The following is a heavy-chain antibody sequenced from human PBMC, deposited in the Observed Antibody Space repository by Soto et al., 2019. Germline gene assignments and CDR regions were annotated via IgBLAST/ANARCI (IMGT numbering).Heavy chain of an antibody. CDR1: GYSFTSYW. Sequence: EVQLVESGAEVKKPGESLKISCEGSGYSFTSYWIGWVRQMPGKGLEWMGIIYPGDSDTRYSPSFQGQVTISADKSISTAYLQWSSLKASDTAMYYCARASGSGRDYSPADSWGQGTLVTVSS. J-gene: IGHJ4*02. D-gene: IGHD3-10*01. CDR2: IYPGDSDT. V-gene: IGHV5-51*01. CDR3: ARASGSGRDYSPADS.